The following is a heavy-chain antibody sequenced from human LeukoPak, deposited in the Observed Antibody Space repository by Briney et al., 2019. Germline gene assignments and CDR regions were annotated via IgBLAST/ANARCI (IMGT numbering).Heavy chain of an antibody. J-gene: IGHJ4*02. V-gene: IGHV1-2*02. D-gene: IGHD6-19*01. CDR3: ARDPLAGRIGYSSGWYDFNYFDY. CDR1: GYTFTGYY. Sequence: ASVKVSCKASGYTFTGYYMHWVRQAPGQGLEWMRWINPNSGGTNYAQKFQGRVTMTRDTSISTAYMELSRLRSDDTAVYYCARDPLAGRIGYSSGWYDFNYFDYWGQRTLVTVSS. CDR2: INPNSGGT.